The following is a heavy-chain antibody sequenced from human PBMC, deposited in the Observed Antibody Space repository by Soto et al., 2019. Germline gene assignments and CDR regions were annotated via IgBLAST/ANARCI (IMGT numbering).Heavy chain of an antibody. V-gene: IGHV3-48*02. Sequence: PGGSLRLSCAASGFTFSSYSMNWVRQAPGKGLEWVSYISSSSSTIYYADSVKGRFTISRDNAKNSLYLQMNSLRDEDTAVYYCARDGRWISTGPKIYYYYGMDVWGQGTTVTVSS. CDR2: ISSSSSTI. J-gene: IGHJ6*02. D-gene: IGHD2-2*01. CDR1: GFTFSSYS. CDR3: ARDGRWISTGPKIYYYYGMDV.